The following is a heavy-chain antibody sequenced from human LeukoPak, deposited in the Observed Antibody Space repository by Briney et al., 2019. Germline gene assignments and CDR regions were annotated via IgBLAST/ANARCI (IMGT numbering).Heavy chain of an antibody. Sequence: SETLSLTCTVSGGSISGYYWSWIRQPAGGVLECIGRIYSTGTTTYNASLRSRVTISVDQSKSQFSLKLTSVTAADTAVYYCARLEPANWGSGPDYWGHGTLVTVSS. J-gene: IGHJ4*01. CDR3: ARLEPANWGSGPDY. V-gene: IGHV4-4*07. CDR1: GGSISGYY. CDR2: IYSTGTT. D-gene: IGHD7-27*01.